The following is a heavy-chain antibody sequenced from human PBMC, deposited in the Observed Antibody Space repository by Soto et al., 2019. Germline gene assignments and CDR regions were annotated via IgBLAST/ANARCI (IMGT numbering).Heavy chain of an antibody. D-gene: IGHD3-3*01. CDR2: IYPGDSDT. Sequence: PGESLKISCKVSGYSFTSYWIACVRQMPGKGLEWMGIIYPGDSDTRYSPSFKGQVTISADKSISTAYLQWSSLKASDTAMYYCARQASNNYDFWSGKYYYYMDVWGKGTTVTVSS. J-gene: IGHJ6*03. CDR3: ARQASNNYDFWSGKYYYYMDV. V-gene: IGHV5-51*01. CDR1: GYSFTSYW.